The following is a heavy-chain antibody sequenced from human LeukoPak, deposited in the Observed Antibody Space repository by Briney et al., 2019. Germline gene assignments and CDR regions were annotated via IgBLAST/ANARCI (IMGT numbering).Heavy chain of an antibody. J-gene: IGHJ4*02. Sequence: NPGGSLRLSCAASGFTFSSYAMSWVRQAPGKGLEWVSAISGSGGSTYYADSVKGRFTISRDNSKNTLYLQMNSLRAEDTAVYYCASPPIFRLGRYFDYWGQGTLVTVSS. V-gene: IGHV3-23*01. CDR2: ISGSGGST. CDR1: GFTFSSYA. CDR3: ASPPIFRLGRYFDY. D-gene: IGHD3-9*01.